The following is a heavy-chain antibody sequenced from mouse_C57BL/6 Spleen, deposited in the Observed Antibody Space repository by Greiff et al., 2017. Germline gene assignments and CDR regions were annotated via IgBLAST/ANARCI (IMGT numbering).Heavy chain of an antibody. Sequence: QVQLKQSGPELVKPGASVKISCKASGYAFSSSWMNWVKQRPGKGLEWIGRIYPGDGDTNYNGKFKGKATLTADKSSSTAYMQLSSLTSEDSAVXFCARLTTVVADFDYWGQGTTLTVSS. CDR1: GYAFSSSW. J-gene: IGHJ2*01. CDR3: ARLTTVVADFDY. V-gene: IGHV1-82*01. CDR2: IYPGDGDT. D-gene: IGHD1-1*01.